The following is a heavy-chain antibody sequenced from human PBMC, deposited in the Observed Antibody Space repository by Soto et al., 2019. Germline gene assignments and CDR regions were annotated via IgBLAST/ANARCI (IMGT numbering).Heavy chain of an antibody. V-gene: IGHV4-61*01. CDR2: IHDGVTT. CDR3: ARADYYALGRGRSMDV. D-gene: IGHD3-10*01. J-gene: IGHJ6*02. CDR1: GGPVRSGSYY. Sequence: QVQLQESGPGLVKPSETLSLTCTVSGGPVRSGSYYWSWIRQPPGKGLEWIGYIHDGVTTKYNPSLKSRVSIREDTSMTQFSRQLRPVTAADTAIYYCARADYYALGRGRSMDVWGQGATVIVSS.